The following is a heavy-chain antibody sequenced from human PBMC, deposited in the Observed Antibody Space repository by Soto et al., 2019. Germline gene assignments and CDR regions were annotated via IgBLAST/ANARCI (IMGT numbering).Heavy chain of an antibody. V-gene: IGHV1-3*01. Sequence: ASVKVSCKASGYTFTSYAMHWVRQAPGQRLEWMGWINAGNGNTKYSQKFQGRVTITRDTSASTAYMELSSLRSEDTAVYYCAREVGWFGELLETNYYYYGMDVWGQGTTVTVSS. CDR1: GYTFTSYA. CDR2: INAGNGNT. D-gene: IGHD3-10*01. CDR3: AREVGWFGELLETNYYYYGMDV. J-gene: IGHJ6*02.